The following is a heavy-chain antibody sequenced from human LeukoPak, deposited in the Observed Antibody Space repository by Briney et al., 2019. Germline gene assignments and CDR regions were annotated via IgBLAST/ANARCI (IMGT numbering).Heavy chain of an antibody. CDR3: ARAERDFWSGYYTGPFDY. CDR2: IIPIFGTA. CDR1: GGTFSSYA. J-gene: IGHJ4*02. Sequence: GSSVKVSCKASGGTFSSYAISWVRQAPGQGLEWMGGIIPIFGTANYAQKFQGRVTITTDESTSTAYMELSRLRSEDTAVYYCARAERDFWSGYYTGPFDYWGQGTLVTVSS. D-gene: IGHD3-3*01. V-gene: IGHV1-69*05.